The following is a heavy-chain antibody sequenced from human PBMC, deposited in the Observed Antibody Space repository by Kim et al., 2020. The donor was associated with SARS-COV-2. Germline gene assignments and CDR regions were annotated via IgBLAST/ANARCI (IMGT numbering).Heavy chain of an antibody. CDR1: GFSGVTFSKTW. J-gene: IGHJ4*02. Sequence: GGSLRLSCVASGFSGVTFSKTWMNWVRQAPGKGLEWVGRIKSKADGGATDYVASVKGRLTISRDDSKSTTYLQMNSLRIEDTAVYYCTTDPMYGSGSYYPPRIDCWGQGILVTVSS. CDR3: TTDPMYGSGSYYPPRIDC. V-gene: IGHV3-15*01. CDR2: IKSKADGGAT. D-gene: IGHD3-10*01.